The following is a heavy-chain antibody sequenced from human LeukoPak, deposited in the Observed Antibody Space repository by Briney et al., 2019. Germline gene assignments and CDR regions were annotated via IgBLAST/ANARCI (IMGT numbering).Heavy chain of an antibody. CDR1: GFTVSSNE. D-gene: IGHD3-22*01. CDR2: ISSSSSYI. Sequence: PGGSLRLSCAASGFTVSSNEMSWVRQAPGKGLEWVSSISSSSSYIYYADSVKGRFTISRDNAKNSLYLQMNSLRAEDTAVYYCARDELTYYYDSSGYSQFSYYYYMDVWGKGTTVTVSS. J-gene: IGHJ6*03. CDR3: ARDELTYYYDSSGYSQFSYYYYMDV. V-gene: IGHV3-21*01.